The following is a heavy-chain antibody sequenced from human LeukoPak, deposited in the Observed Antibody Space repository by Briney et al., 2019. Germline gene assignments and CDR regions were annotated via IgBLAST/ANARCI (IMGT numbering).Heavy chain of an antibody. CDR2: INPNSGGT. V-gene: IGHV1-2*02. CDR3: ARVREAAAGPNWFDP. D-gene: IGHD6-13*01. CDR1: GYTFTGYY. Sequence: ASVKVSCKASGYTFTGYYMHWVRQAPGQGLEWMGWINPNSGGTNYAQKFQGRVTMTRDTSISTTYMELSRLGYDDTAVYYCARVREAAAGPNWFDPWGKGNLVTVSS. J-gene: IGHJ5*02.